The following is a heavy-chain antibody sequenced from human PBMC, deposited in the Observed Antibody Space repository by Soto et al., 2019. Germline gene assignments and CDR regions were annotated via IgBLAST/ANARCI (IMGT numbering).Heavy chain of an antibody. CDR3: AKSNRPTAPSDY. CDR1: GFTFSTYG. CDR2: ISASGGST. V-gene: IGHV3-23*01. D-gene: IGHD4-4*01. J-gene: IGHJ4*02. Sequence: SLRLSCAASGFTFSTYGMSWVRQAPGKGLEWVSGISASGGSTYYADSVKGRFTISRDNSKSTMYLQMNSLRAEDTALYYCAKSNRPTAPSDYSGLGTLVTVSS.